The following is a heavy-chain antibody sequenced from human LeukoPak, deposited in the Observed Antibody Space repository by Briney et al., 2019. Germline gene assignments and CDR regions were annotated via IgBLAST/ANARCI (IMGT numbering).Heavy chain of an antibody. Sequence: GASVKVSCKASGYTFTGYYMHWVRQAPGQGLEWMGWINPNSGGTNYAQKFQGRVTMTRDTSISTAYMELSRLRSDDTAVYYCARAFSVYSSGWYYKQYDGFDIWGQGTMVTVSS. V-gene: IGHV1-2*02. D-gene: IGHD6-19*01. CDR2: INPNSGGT. J-gene: IGHJ3*02. CDR1: GYTFTGYY. CDR3: ARAFSVYSSGWYYKQYDGFDI.